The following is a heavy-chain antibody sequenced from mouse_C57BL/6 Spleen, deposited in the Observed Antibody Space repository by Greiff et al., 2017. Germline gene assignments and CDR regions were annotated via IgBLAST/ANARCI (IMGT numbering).Heavy chain of an antibody. J-gene: IGHJ2*01. CDR3: ALCYDYDGFDY. CDR1: GYTFTSYW. CDR2: IDPSDSYT. V-gene: IGHV1-69*01. Sequence: VQLQQPGAELVMPGASVKLSCKASGYTFTSYWMHWVKQRPGQGLEWIGDIDPSDSYTNYNQKFKGKSTLTVDKSSSTAYMQLSSLTSEDSAVYYCALCYDYDGFDYWGQGTTLTVSS. D-gene: IGHD2-4*01.